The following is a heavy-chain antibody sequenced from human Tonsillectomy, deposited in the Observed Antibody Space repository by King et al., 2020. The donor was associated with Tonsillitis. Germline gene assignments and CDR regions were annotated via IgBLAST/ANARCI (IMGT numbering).Heavy chain of an antibody. CDR3: GTTAVGTLVY. CDR2: ISSDGSNK. J-gene: IGHJ4*02. V-gene: IGHV3-30-3*01. Sequence: VQLVESGGGVVQPGRSLRLSCAASGFTFSSYAMHWVRQAPGKGLEWVAVISSDGSNKYYADSVKGRFTISRDNSKNTLYLQMNSLRAEDTAVYYCGTTAVGTLVYWGQGTLVTVSS. D-gene: IGHD1-14*01. CDR1: GFTFSSYA.